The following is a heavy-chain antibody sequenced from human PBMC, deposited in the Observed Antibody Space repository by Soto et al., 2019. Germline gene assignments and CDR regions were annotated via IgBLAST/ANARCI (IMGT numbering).Heavy chain of an antibody. CDR1: GGSISSYY. J-gene: IGHJ4*02. V-gene: IGHV4-59*08. D-gene: IGHD2-15*01. Sequence: SETLSLTCTVSGGSISSYYWSWIRQPPGKGLEWIGYIYYSGSTNYNPSLKSRVTISVDTSKNQFSLKLSSVTAADTAVYYCARLGGYCSGGSCPGHLYYFDYWGQGTLVTVSS. CDR3: ARLGGYCSGGSCPGHLYYFDY. CDR2: IYYSGST.